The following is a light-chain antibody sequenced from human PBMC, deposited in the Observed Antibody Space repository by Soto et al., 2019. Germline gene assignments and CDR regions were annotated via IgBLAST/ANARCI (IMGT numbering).Light chain of an antibody. J-gene: IGKJ2*01. V-gene: IGKV1-39*01. CDR1: QSISTF. CDR3: QQSDSTPYT. CDR2: PAS. Sequence: DIQMTQSPSSLSASVGDRVTINCRASQSISTFLNWYQQKPGQAPKVLISPASTLQSGVPSRFSGRGSGTDFTLTISCLQPEDFATYYCQQSDSTPYTFGQGTTLETK.